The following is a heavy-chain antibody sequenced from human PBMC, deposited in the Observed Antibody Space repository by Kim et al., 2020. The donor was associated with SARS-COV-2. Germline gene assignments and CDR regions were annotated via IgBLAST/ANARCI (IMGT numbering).Heavy chain of an antibody. CDR3: GRHVHSSSWTSFWYFDL. V-gene: IGHV3-23*01. Sequence: GGSLRLSCEASGFAFSNYSMSWVRQVPGKGLEWVSNIFGSGSNTYHADFVKGRFTISKDNSKNTLYLQMNSLRPEDTAVYYCGRHVHSSSWTSFWYFDLWGRLALVSVS. CDR2: IFGSGSNT. J-gene: IGHJ2*01. CDR1: GFAFSNYS. D-gene: IGHD6-13*01.